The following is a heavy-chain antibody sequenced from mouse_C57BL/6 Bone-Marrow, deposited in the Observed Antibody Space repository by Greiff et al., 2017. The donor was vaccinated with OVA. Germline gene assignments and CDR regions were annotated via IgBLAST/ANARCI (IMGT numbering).Heavy chain of an antibody. CDR2: IYPGSGST. Sequence: LQQPGAELVKPGASVKMSCKASGYTFTSYWITWVKQRPGQGLEWIGDIYPGSGSTNYNAKFKSKATLTVDTSSSTAYMQLSSLTSEDSAVYYCARGDYYGSSYHFAYWGQGTLVTVSA. CDR1: GYTFTSYW. J-gene: IGHJ3*01. D-gene: IGHD1-1*01. CDR3: ARGDYYGSSYHFAY. V-gene: IGHV1-55*01.